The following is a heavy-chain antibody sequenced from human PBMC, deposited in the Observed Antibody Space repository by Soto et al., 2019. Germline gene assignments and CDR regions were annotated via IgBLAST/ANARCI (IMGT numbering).Heavy chain of an antibody. D-gene: IGHD6-19*01. CDR1: GDSVSSNSAA. V-gene: IGHV6-1*01. CDR2: TYYRSKWYN. J-gene: IGHJ6*02. Sequence: SQTLSLTCAISGDSVSSNSAAWNWIRQSPSRGLEWLGRTYYRSKWYNDYAVSVKSRITINPDTSKNQFSLQLNSVTPEDTAVYYCARGPPYSSGWVPYYYYGMDVWGQGTTVTVSS. CDR3: ARGPPYSSGWVPYYYYGMDV.